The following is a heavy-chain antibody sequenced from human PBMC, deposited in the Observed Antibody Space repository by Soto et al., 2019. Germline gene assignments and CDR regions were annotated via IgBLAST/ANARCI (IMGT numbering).Heavy chain of an antibody. Sequence: QVQLVQSGAEVKKPGSSVKVSCKASGGTFSSYAISWGRQAPGQGLEWMGGIIPIFGTANYAQKFQGRVTINADESTSTAYMELSSLRSEDTAVYYCARPTRYYYDSSGQSAWFDPWGQGTLVTVSS. D-gene: IGHD3-22*01. CDR1: GGTFSSYA. J-gene: IGHJ5*02. CDR2: IIPIFGTA. V-gene: IGHV1-69*12. CDR3: ARPTRYYYDSSGQSAWFDP.